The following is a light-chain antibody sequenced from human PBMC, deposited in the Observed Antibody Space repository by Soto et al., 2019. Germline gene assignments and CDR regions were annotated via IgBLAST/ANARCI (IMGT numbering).Light chain of an antibody. CDR1: QGISNF. CDR3: HQYSNLIG. CDR2: TAS. J-gene: IGKJ5*01. V-gene: IGKV1-9*01. Sequence: IQLTQSPSSLSASVGNRVTITCRASQGISNFLAWYQQKPGKAPKLLIHTASTLQTGVPFRFSGSGSGTEVTLPVSSLRPRDVATYCCHQYSNLIGFGQVTRREI.